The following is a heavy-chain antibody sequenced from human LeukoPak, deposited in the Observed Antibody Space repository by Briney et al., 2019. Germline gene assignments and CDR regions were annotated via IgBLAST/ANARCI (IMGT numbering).Heavy chain of an antibody. CDR2: ISWDGNKK. Sequence: GGSLRLSCGASGFTFRGYTMHWVRQAPGKGLQWVAVISWDGNKKFYADSVEGRFTISRDNSKNTLSLQMNSLRLEDTALYYCARGDPHADLWGQGTLVTVSS. CDR3: ARGDPHADL. V-gene: IGHV3-30*04. CDR1: GFTFRGYT. J-gene: IGHJ5*02.